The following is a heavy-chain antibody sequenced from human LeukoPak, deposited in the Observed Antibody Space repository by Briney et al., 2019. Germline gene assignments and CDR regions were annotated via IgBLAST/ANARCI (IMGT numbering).Heavy chain of an antibody. CDR3: AATGLYGDI. Sequence: GRSLRLSCAASGLTFSSYGMHWVRQAPGKGLEWVALIWYDGSNKYYGDSVKGRFTISRDNSKNTLYLQMNSLRAEDTAVYYCAATGLYGDIWGQGTMVTVSS. CDR1: GLTFSSYG. D-gene: IGHD2-8*01. J-gene: IGHJ3*02. V-gene: IGHV3-33*01. CDR2: IWYDGSNK.